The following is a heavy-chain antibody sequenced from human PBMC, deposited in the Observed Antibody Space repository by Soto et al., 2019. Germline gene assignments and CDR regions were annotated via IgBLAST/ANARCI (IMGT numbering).Heavy chain of an antibody. CDR1: GGSISSYY. CDR3: ARNSITGTGVPHNWFDP. CDR2: IYYSGST. Sequence: SETLSLTCTVSGGSISSYYWRWIRQPPGKGLEWIGYIYYSGSTNYNPSLKSRVTISVDTSKNQFSLKLSSVTAADTAVYYCARNSITGTGVPHNWFDPWGQGTLVTVSS. V-gene: IGHV4-59*08. D-gene: IGHD1-7*01. J-gene: IGHJ5*02.